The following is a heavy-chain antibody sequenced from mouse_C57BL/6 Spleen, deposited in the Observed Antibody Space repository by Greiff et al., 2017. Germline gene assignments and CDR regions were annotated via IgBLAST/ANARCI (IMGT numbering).Heavy chain of an antibody. Sequence: EVQLQESGPGLVKPSQSLSLTCSVTGYSITSGYYWNWIRQFPGNKLEWMGYISYDGSNNYNPSLKNRISITRDTSKNQFFLKLNSVTTEDTATYYGAREDTTVVGDWYFDVWGTGTTVTVSS. CDR2: ISYDGSN. CDR3: AREDTTVVGDWYFDV. J-gene: IGHJ1*03. V-gene: IGHV3-6*01. D-gene: IGHD1-1*01. CDR1: GYSITSGYY.